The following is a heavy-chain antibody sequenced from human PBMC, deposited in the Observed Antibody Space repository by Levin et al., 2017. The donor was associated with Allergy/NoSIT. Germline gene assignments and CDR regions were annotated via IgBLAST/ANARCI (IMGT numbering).Heavy chain of an antibody. J-gene: IGHJ4*02. D-gene: IGHD1-26*01. CDR1: GFTFSSYS. CDR3: ARGQFRGFDY. V-gene: IGHV3-21*01. Sequence: GGSLRLSCAASGFTFSSYSMNWVRQAPGKGLEWVSSISSSSSYIYYADPVKGRFTISRDNAKNSLYLQMNSLRAEDTAVYYCARGQFRGFDYWGQGTLVTVSS. CDR2: ISSSSSYI.